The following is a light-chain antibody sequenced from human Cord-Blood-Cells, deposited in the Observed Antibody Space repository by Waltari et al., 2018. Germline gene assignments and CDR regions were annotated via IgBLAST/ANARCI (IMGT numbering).Light chain of an antibody. V-gene: IGLV2-14*01. CDR1: SSDVGGYNY. J-gene: IGLJ2*01. Sequence: QSALTQPASVSGSPGQSITISCTGTSSDVGGYNYVSWYQQHPGKAPKLMIYDVSNRASGVSNRFSGYKSGNTASLTISGLQAEDEADYYCSSYTSSSTLAVFGGGTKLTVL. CDR3: SSYTSSSTLAV. CDR2: DVS.